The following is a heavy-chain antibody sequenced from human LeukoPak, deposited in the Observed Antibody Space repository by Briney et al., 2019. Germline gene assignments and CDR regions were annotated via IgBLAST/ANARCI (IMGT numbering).Heavy chain of an antibody. CDR2: IYYSGST. Sequence: PSETLSLTCAVSGGSISSGGYSWSWIRQPPGKGLEWIGYIYYSGSTYYNPSLKSRVTISVDTSKNQFSLKLSSVTAADTAVYYCARGRGGYSSGPYFDYWGQGTLVTVSS. CDR3: ARGRGGYSSGPYFDY. D-gene: IGHD6-19*01. V-gene: IGHV4-30-4*07. CDR1: GGSISSGGYS. J-gene: IGHJ4*02.